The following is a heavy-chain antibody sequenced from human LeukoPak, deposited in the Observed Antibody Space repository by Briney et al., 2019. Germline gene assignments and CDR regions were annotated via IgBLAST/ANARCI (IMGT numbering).Heavy chain of an antibody. Sequence: GGSLRLSCAAPGFTFSSYAMTWVRQAPGKGLEWVSTITGSGSSTYYADSVKGRFTISRDNSKSTLYLQMNSLTAEDTAVYYCANPHCSSTSCYWFDPWGQGTLVTVSS. CDR3: ANPHCSSTSCYWFDP. D-gene: IGHD2-2*01. J-gene: IGHJ5*02. V-gene: IGHV3-23*01. CDR2: ITGSGSST. CDR1: GFTFSSYA.